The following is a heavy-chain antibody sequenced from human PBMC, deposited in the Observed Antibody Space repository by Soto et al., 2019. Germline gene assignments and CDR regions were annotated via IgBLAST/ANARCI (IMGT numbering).Heavy chain of an antibody. D-gene: IGHD2-15*01. CDR1: GGSISSGGYY. Sequence: PSETLSLTCTVSGGSISSGGYYWSWIRQHPGKGLEWIGYIYYSGSTYYNPSLKSRVTISVDTSKNQFSLKLSSVTAADTAVYYCARQYCSGGSCSYFDYWGQGTLVTVSS. J-gene: IGHJ4*02. CDR3: ARQYCSGGSCSYFDY. V-gene: IGHV4-31*03. CDR2: IYYSGST.